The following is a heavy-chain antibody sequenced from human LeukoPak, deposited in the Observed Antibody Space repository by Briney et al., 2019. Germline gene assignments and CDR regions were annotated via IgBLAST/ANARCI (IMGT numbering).Heavy chain of an antibody. D-gene: IGHD3-3*01. J-gene: IGHJ3*02. CDR2: INHSGST. V-gene: IGHV4-34*01. Sequence: SETLSLTCAVYGGSFSGYYWSWIRQPPGKGLEWIGEINHSGSTNYNPSLKSRVTISVDTSKNQFSLKLSSVTAADTAVYYCARHGSPVRGYDFWSGYWAFDIWGQGTMVTVSS. CDR3: ARHGSPVRGYDFWSGYWAFDI. CDR1: GGSFSGYY.